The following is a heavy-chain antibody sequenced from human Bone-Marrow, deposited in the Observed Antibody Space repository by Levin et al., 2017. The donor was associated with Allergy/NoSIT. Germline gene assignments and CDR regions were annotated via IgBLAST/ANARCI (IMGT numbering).Heavy chain of an antibody. CDR1: CGSIDRGNNY. D-gene: IGHD5-18*01. CDR2: VYFSGST. V-gene: IGHV4-39*07. Sequence: SQTLSLTCTVSCGSIDRGNNYWGWVRQTPGTGLEWIGSVYFSGSTYYNPSLQSRLTISIDKSKNRFSLRLTSVTAADTAVYFCAKVQGREYTYVKANYYYFGMDVWGQGTKVTVSS. J-gene: IGHJ6*02. CDR3: AKVQGREYTYVKANYYYFGMDV.